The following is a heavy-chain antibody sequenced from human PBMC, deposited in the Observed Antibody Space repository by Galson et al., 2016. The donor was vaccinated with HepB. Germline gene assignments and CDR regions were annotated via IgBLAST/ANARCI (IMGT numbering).Heavy chain of an antibody. CDR1: GYTFTSYG. V-gene: IGHV1-18*04. Sequence: SVKVSCKASGYTFTSYGISWVRQAPGQGLEWMGWISAHSGNTNYAQKLQGRVTMTTDTSASTAYRELRSLRSDDTAVYYCVRVDGWLYYYYMDGWGKGTTVTVSS. CDR2: ISAHSGNT. D-gene: IGHD3-10*01. J-gene: IGHJ6*03. CDR3: VRVDGWLYYYYMDG.